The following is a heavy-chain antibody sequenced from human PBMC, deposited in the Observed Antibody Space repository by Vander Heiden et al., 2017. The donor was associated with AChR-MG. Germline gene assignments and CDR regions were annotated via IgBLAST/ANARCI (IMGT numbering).Heavy chain of an antibody. CDR2: INHSGST. CDR1: GGSFSGYY. CDR3: ASGRKSITIFVPGPDAFDI. Sequence: QVQLQQWGAGLLKPSETLSLTCAVYGGSFSGYYWSWIRQPPGKGLEWIGEINHSGSTNYNPSLKSRVTISVDTSKNQFSLKLSSVTAADTAVYYCASGRKSITIFVPGPDAFDIWGQGTMVTVSS. J-gene: IGHJ3*02. V-gene: IGHV4-34*01. D-gene: IGHD3-3*01.